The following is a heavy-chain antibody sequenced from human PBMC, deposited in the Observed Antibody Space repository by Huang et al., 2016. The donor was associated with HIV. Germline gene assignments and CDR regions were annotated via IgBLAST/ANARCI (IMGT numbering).Heavy chain of an antibody. CDR1: GFTFRGYG. CDR3: AKDNDLYYFDY. Sequence: QVHLVESGGGVVQPGRSLRLSCAASGFTFRGYGMHWVRQAPGKGLEWVAVITLYGKNKYYADSVRGRFTVSRDNSQNTVSLQMNTLRAEDTAVYYCAKDNDLYYFDYWGQGTLVTVSS. D-gene: IGHD1-1*01. V-gene: IGHV3-30*18. J-gene: IGHJ4*02. CDR2: ITLYGKNK.